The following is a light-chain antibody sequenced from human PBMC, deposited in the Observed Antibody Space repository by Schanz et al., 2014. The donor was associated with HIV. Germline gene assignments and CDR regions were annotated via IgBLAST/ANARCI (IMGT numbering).Light chain of an antibody. Sequence: DIQMTQSPSTLSASIGDRVIITCRATQSISPWLAWYQQKPGKAPKLLINEASSLQSGVPSRFSGSGSGTEFTLTISGLQSEDFAVYYCQQYNDWPPITFGQGTRLEIK. CDR3: QQYNDWPPIT. J-gene: IGKJ5*01. V-gene: IGKV1-5*03. CDR2: EAS. CDR1: QSISPW.